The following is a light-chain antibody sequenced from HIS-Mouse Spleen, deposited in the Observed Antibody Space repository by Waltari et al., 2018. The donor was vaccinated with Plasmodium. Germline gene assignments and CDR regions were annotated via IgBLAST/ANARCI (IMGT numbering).Light chain of an antibody. V-gene: IGLV3-1*01. CDR1: HLGDKY. CDR2: QDS. CDR3: QAWDSSTVV. Sequence: SYELTQPPSVSVSPGQTASLNCSGDHLGDKYACWYQQKPGQSPVLVNYQDSKRPSGIPERFSGSNSGNTATLTISGTQAMDEADYYCQAWDSSTVVFGGGTKLTVL. J-gene: IGLJ2*01.